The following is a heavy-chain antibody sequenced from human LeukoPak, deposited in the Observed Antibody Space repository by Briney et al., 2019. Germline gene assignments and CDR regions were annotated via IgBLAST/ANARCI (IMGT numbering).Heavy chain of an antibody. V-gene: IGHV4-59*02. CDR1: GGSVSGYY. D-gene: IGHD1-26*01. J-gene: IGHJ4*02. CDR3: ARDTLPDGSRQWDYFDY. CDR2: VYYSGST. Sequence: SGTLSLTCVVSGGSVSGYYWGWIGQPAGRGVDGVGYVYYSGSTNYTPSFKSRITISVDKSRNQLSLQLSSVTAADTAVYYCARDTLPDGSRQWDYFDYWGQGTLVTVSS.